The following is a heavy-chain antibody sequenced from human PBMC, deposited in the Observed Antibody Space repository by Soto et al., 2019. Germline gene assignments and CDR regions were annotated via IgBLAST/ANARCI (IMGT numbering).Heavy chain of an antibody. CDR3: ARANGYSYGELGYYYGMDV. J-gene: IGHJ6*02. V-gene: IGHV1-69*13. Sequence: GASVKVSCKASGGTFSSYAISWVRQAPGQGLEWMGGIIPIFGTANYAQKFQGRVTITADESTSTAYMELSSLRSEDTAVYYCARANGYSYGELGYYYGMDVWGQGTTVTVSS. D-gene: IGHD5-18*01. CDR1: GGTFSSYA. CDR2: IIPIFGTA.